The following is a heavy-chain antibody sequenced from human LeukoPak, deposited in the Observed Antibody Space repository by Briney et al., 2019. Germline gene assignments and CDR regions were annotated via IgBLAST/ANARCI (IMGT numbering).Heavy chain of an antibody. J-gene: IGHJ4*02. CDR2: ISSSGSTT. CDR3: ARVRGGELHFDY. D-gene: IGHD1-26*01. V-gene: IGHV3-48*03. Sequence: GGSLRLSCAASGFTLSRYEMNWVRQAPGKGLEWLSYISSSGSTTYYADSVKGRFTISRDSAKNSLYLQMNSLRAEDTAVYYCARVRGGELHFDYWGQGTLVTVSS. CDR1: GFTLSRYE.